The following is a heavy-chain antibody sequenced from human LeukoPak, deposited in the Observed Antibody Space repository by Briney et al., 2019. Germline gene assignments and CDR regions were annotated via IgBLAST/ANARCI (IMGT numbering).Heavy chain of an antibody. J-gene: IGHJ4*02. D-gene: IGHD5-24*01. CDR2: IYTSGST. Sequence: SETLSLTCTVSGGSISSYYWSWIRQPAGKGLEWIGRIYTSGSTNYNPSLKSRVTMSVDTSKNQFSLKLSSVTAADTAVYYCASVLRDGYNSYGSGFGYWGQGTLVTVSS. CDR1: GGSISSYY. CDR3: ASVLRDGYNSYGSGFGY. V-gene: IGHV4-4*07.